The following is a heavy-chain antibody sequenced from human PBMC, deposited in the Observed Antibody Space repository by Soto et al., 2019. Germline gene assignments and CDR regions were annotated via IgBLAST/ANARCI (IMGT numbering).Heavy chain of an antibody. CDR2: VYNSGST. J-gene: IGHJ4*02. Sequence: SETLSLACTVSGGSISSNYWTWIRQPPGKGLEWIGYVYNSGSTNYNPSLKSRVTISEDTSKSQFSLKVNSMTAADTAVYYCARYRREAVAGYTLDNWGQGILVTVSS. V-gene: IGHV4-59*01. CDR3: ARYRREAVAGYTLDN. D-gene: IGHD6-13*01. CDR1: GGSISSNY.